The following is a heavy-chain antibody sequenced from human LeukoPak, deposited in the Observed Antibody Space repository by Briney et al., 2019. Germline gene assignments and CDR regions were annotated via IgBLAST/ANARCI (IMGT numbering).Heavy chain of an antibody. CDR2: IIPIFGTA. CDR3: AKVIDFWNGMDV. V-gene: IGHV1-69*13. J-gene: IGHJ6*02. CDR1: GGTFSSYA. D-gene: IGHD3-3*01. Sequence: GASVKVSCKASGGTFSSYAISWVRQAPGQGLEWMGGIIPIFGTANYAQKFQGRVTITADESTSTAYMELNSLRAEDTAVYYCAKVIDFWNGMDVWGQGTTVTVS.